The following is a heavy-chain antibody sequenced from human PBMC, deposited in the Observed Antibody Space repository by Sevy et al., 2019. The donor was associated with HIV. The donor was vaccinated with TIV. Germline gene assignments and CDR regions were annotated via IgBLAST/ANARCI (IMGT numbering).Heavy chain of an antibody. Sequence: GGSLRLSCAASGFTFSSYAMSWVRQAPGKGLEWVSAISGSGGSTYYADSVKGRFTISRDNSKNTLYQQMNSLRAEDTAVYYCAKDGDVVVPAATPIDAFDIWGQGTMVTVSS. D-gene: IGHD2-2*01. V-gene: IGHV3-23*01. CDR3: AKDGDVVVPAATPIDAFDI. J-gene: IGHJ3*02. CDR1: GFTFSSYA. CDR2: ISGSGGST.